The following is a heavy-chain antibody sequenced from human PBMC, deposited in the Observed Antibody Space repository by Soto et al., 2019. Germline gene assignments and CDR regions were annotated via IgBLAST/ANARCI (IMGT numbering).Heavy chain of an antibody. D-gene: IGHD2-15*01. Sequence: QVQLVQSGAEVKKPGASVKVSCKASGYTFTSYYMHWVRQAPGQGLEWMGIINPSGGSTSYAQKLQGRVTMTRDTSTSTVYMELSSLRSEDTAVYYCARDRVVVVVAATKPYYYMDVWGKGTTVTVSS. V-gene: IGHV1-46*03. J-gene: IGHJ6*03. CDR1: GYTFTSYY. CDR3: ARDRVVVVVAATKPYYYMDV. CDR2: INPSGGST.